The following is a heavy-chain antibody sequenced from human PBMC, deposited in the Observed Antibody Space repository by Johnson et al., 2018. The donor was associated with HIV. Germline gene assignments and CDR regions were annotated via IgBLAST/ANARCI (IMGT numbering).Heavy chain of an antibody. CDR1: GFTFSNDW. D-gene: IGHD3-10*01. Sequence: VHLVESGGGVVQPGRSLRLSCAASGFTFSNDWMSWVRQAPGKGLEWVGRIKSKTDGGTTDYAAPVKGRFTISRDDSKNTLYLQMNSLRAEDTAVYYCAKRPGGDGSHEVGFDIWGQGTMVTVSS. CDR3: AKRPGGDGSHEVGFDI. V-gene: IGHV3-15*01. J-gene: IGHJ3*02. CDR2: IKSKTDGGTT.